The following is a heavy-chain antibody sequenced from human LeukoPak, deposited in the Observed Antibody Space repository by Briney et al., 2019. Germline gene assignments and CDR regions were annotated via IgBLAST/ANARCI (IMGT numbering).Heavy chain of an antibody. Sequence: GGSLRLSCAASGFTFSSYAMHWVRQAPGKGLEWVAVISYYGSNKYYADSVKGRFTISRDNAKNSLYLQMNSLRAEDTAVYYCASFLVVVPAAVGWFDPWGQGTLVTVSS. D-gene: IGHD2-2*01. V-gene: IGHV3-30*04. CDR2: ISYYGSNK. CDR3: ASFLVVVPAAVGWFDP. CDR1: GFTFSSYA. J-gene: IGHJ5*02.